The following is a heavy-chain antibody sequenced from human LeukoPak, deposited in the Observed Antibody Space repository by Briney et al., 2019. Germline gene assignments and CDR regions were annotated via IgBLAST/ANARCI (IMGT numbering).Heavy chain of an antibody. J-gene: IGHJ4*02. CDR1: GFTFSNAW. CDR2: IKSKTDGGTT. CDR3: TTEIDIVVVVAATVGY. D-gene: IGHD2-15*01. Sequence: KSGGSLRLSCAASGFTFSNAWMSWVRQAPGKGLEWVGRIKSKTDGGTTDYAAPVKGRFTISRDDSKNTLYLQMNSPKTEDTAVYYCTTEIDIVVVVAATVGYWGQGTLVTVSS. V-gene: IGHV3-15*01.